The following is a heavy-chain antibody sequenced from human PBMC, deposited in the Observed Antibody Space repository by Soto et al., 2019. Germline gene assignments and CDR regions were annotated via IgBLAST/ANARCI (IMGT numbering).Heavy chain of an antibody. CDR2: ISSRRNRT. CDR1: GFTFGSYG. D-gene: IGHD3-3*01. CDR3: AKGHTVFGAFISFDYYYGMYV. Sequence: PGGSLRLSGEDSGFTFGSYGMHWVRQALGQGPVWVSSISSRRNRTHYADSVKGRFTIARDNSRNTLCLQMDSLRGDDTATYFCAKGHTVFGAFISFDYYYGMYVWGQGTPVTVSS. J-gene: IGHJ6*02. V-gene: IGHV3-23*01.